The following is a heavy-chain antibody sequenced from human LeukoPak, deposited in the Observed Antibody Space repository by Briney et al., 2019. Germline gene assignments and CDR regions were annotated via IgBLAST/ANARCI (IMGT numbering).Heavy chain of an antibody. V-gene: IGHV3-23*01. CDR1: GFTFSSYA. CDR2: ISGSGGST. D-gene: IGHD1-26*01. J-gene: IGHJ4*02. Sequence: GGSLRLPCAASGFTFSSYAMIWVRQAPGKGLEWVSAISGSGGSTYYADSVKGRFTISRDNSKNTLYLQMNSLRAEDTAVYYCAKDSSRIVGATSDYWGQGTLVTVSS. CDR3: AKDSSRIVGATSDY.